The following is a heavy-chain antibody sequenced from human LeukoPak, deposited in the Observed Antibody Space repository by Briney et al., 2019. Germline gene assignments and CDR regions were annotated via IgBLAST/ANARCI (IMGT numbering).Heavy chain of an antibody. CDR1: GFTFSNYW. D-gene: IGHD1-7*01. J-gene: IGHJ4*02. CDR3: ARAHNWKYGTFEH. V-gene: IGHV3-21*01. Sequence: KAGGSLRLSCTASGFTFSNYWIHWVRQAPGKGLEWVSCISSSSSYIYYADSVKGRFTISRDNAKNSLHLQMNSLRAEDTALYYCARAHNWKYGTFEHWGQGTLVTVSS. CDR2: ISSSSSYI.